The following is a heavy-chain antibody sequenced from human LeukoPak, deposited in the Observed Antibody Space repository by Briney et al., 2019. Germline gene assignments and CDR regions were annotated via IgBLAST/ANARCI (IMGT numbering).Heavy chain of an antibody. CDR1: GFIFRTYG. Sequence: GGSLRLSCAASGFIFRTYGIHWVRQAPGKGLQWVAFIGYDGTKKSYADSVKGRFTISRDNSKNTVDLQMNSLRVEDMARYYCVKDFSSPYPPVDFQHWGRGTLVTVSS. CDR3: VKDFSSPYPPVDFQH. CDR2: IGYDGTKK. J-gene: IGHJ1*01. D-gene: IGHD1-14*01. V-gene: IGHV3-30*02.